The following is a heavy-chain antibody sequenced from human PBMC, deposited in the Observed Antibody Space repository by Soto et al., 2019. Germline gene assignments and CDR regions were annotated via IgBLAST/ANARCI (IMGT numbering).Heavy chain of an antibody. CDR3: ARAGCSSTSCYTYNYYYYYGMDV. V-gene: IGHV3-11*01. Sequence: NPGGSLRLSCAASGFTFSDYYMSWIRQAPGKGLEWVSYISSSGSTIYYADSVKGRFTISRDNAKSSLYLQMNSLRAEDTAVYYCARAGCSSTSCYTYNYYYYYGMDVWGQGTTVTVSS. J-gene: IGHJ6*02. CDR2: ISSSGSTI. CDR1: GFTFSDYY. D-gene: IGHD2-2*02.